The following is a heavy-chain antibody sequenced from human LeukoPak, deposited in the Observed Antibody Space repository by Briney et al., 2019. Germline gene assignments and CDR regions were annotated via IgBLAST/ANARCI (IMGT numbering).Heavy chain of an antibody. J-gene: IGHJ4*02. Sequence: GGSLRLSCAVSGLTFSNFKMNWVRQAPGKGLEWVSYISDSGRTTFYADSVKGRFTISRDNSKNTLYLQMNSLRAEDTAVYYCAKDRCSSTSCYTGGFDYWGQGTLVTVSS. CDR3: AKDRCSSTSCYTGGFDY. V-gene: IGHV3-48*01. D-gene: IGHD2-2*02. CDR1: GLTFSNFK. CDR2: ISDSGRTT.